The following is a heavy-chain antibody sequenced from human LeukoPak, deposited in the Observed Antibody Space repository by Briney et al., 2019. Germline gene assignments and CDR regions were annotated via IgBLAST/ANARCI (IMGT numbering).Heavy chain of an antibody. CDR3: AKGGQYSSSWYMRYYFDY. V-gene: IGHV3-30*18. CDR2: ISYDGSNK. CDR1: GFNFRAYA. D-gene: IGHD6-13*01. Sequence: PGGSLRLSCVASGFNFRAYAMNWVRQAPGKGLEWVAVISYDGSNKYYADSVKGRFTISRDNSKNTLYLQMNSLRAEDTAVYYCAKGGQYSSSWYMRYYFDYWGQGTLVTVSS. J-gene: IGHJ4*02.